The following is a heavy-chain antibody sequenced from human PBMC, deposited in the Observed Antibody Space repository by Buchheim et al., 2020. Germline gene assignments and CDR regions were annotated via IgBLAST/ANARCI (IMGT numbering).Heavy chain of an antibody. Sequence: EARLVESGGGLVQPGGSLRLSCAASGFTFSSYWMSWVRQAPGKGLEWVANIKQDGSEKYYVDSVKGRFTISRDNAKNSLYLQMNSLRAEDTAVYYCARDWVRATMVQGVMAYYYYGMDVWGQGTT. V-gene: IGHV3-7*01. J-gene: IGHJ6*02. CDR1: GFTFSSYW. D-gene: IGHD3-10*01. CDR2: IKQDGSEK. CDR3: ARDWVRATMVQGVMAYYYYGMDV.